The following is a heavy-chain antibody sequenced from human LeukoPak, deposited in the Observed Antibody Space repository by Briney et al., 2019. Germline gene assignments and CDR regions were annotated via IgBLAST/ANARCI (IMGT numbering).Heavy chain of an antibody. CDR1: GGSFSGYY. Sequence: PSETLSLTCAVYGGSFSGYYWSWIRQPPGKGLEWIGEINHSGSTNYNPSLKSRVTISVDTSKNQFSLKLSSVTAADTAVYYCARVPHDILTGYWTHCGLRFDYWGQGTLVTVSS. CDR2: INHSGST. CDR3: ARVPHDILTGYWTHCGLRFDY. D-gene: IGHD3-9*01. J-gene: IGHJ4*02. V-gene: IGHV4-34*01.